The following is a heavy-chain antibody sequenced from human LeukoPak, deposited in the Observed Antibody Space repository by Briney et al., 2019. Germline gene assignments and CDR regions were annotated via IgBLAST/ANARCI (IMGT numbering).Heavy chain of an antibody. V-gene: IGHV1-18*01. Sequence: GASVKVSCKASGYTFTSCGIRWVRQAPGQGLEWMGWISAYNGNTNYVQNFQGRVTMTTDTSTSTAYMELRSLRSDDTAVYYCARDLDGSGSYYTDYWGQGTLVTVSS. D-gene: IGHD3-10*01. CDR3: ARDLDGSGSYYTDY. CDR1: GYTFTSCG. CDR2: ISAYNGNT. J-gene: IGHJ4*02.